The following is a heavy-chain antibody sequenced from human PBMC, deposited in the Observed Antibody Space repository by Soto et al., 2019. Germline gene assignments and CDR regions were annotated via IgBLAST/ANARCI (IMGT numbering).Heavy chain of an antibody. D-gene: IGHD3-9*01. V-gene: IGHV1-24*01. CDR3: ATDRMGDILTSNFDY. CDR2: FDPEDGET. Sequence: ASVKVSCKVSGYTLTELSMHWVRQAPGKGLEWMGGFDPEDGETIYAQKFQGRVTMTEDTSTDTAYMELSSLRSEDTAVYYCATDRMGDILTSNFDYWGQGTLVTVSS. CDR1: GYTLTELS. J-gene: IGHJ4*02.